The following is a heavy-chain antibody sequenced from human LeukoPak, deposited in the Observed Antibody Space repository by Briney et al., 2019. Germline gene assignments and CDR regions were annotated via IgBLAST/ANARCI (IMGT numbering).Heavy chain of an antibody. D-gene: IGHD6-13*01. V-gene: IGHV4-59*08. CDR1: GGSFSGYY. J-gene: IGHJ5*02. Sequence: SETLSLTCAVYGGSFSGYYCSWIRQPPGKGLEWIVYIYYSGSTNYNPSLQSGVTQSVETCRNRFSLKLSSVAAADTAVYYCASAWCRSCSVGWFDPWGERTLVTVSS. CDR2: IYYSGST. CDR3: ASAWCRSCSVGWFDP.